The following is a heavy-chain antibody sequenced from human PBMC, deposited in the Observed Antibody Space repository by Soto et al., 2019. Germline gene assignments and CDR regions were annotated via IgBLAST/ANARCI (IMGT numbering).Heavy chain of an antibody. D-gene: IGHD4-17*01. Sequence: SETLSLTCAVSGGYISSGCYSWSWIRQPPGKGLEWIGYIYHSGSTNYNPSLKSRVTISVDTSKNQFSLKLSSVTAADTAVYYCARVLYGGKGDYWGQGTLVTVSS. J-gene: IGHJ4*02. CDR3: ARVLYGGKGDY. V-gene: IGHV4-30-2*01. CDR2: IYHSGST. CDR1: GGYISSGCYS.